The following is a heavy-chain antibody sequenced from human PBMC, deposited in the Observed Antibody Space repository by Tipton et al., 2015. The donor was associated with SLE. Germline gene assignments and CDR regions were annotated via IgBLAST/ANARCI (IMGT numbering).Heavy chain of an antibody. CDR3: AGGLGGNPDY. Sequence: TLSLTCAVSGYSISSGYYWGWIRQPPGKGLEWIGSIYHSGSTYYNPSLKSRVTISVDTSKNQFSLKLSSVTAADTAVYYCAGGLGGNPDYWGQGTLVTVSS. D-gene: IGHD4-23*01. CDR1: GYSISSGYY. J-gene: IGHJ4*02. V-gene: IGHV4-38-2*01. CDR2: IYHSGST.